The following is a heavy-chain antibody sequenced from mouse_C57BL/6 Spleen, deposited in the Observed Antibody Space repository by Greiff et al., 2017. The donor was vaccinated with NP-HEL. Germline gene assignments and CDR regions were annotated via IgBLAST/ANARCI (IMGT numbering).Heavy chain of an antibody. D-gene: IGHD1-1*01. J-gene: IGHJ4*01. CDR1: GFTFSSYA. CDR2: ISSGGDYI. V-gene: IGHV5-9-1*02. CDR3: TRDLVTTGAMDY. Sequence: EVNVVESGEGLVKPGGSLKLSCAASGFTFSSYAMSWVRQTPEKRLEWVAYISSGGDYIYYVDTVKGRFTISRDNARNTLYLQMSSLKSEDTAMYYCTRDLVTTGAMDYWGQGTSVTVSS.